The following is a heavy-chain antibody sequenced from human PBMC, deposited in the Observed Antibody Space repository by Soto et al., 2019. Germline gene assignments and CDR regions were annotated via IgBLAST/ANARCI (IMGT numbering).Heavy chain of an antibody. J-gene: IGHJ5*02. Sequence: SETLSLTCTVSGGSISSGGYYWSWIRQHPGKGLEWIGYIYYSGSTYYNPSLKSRVTISVDTSKNQFSLKLSSVTVADTAVYYCARGLGDFWSGYYENNWFDPWGQGTLVTVSS. CDR2: IYYSGST. D-gene: IGHD3-3*01. V-gene: IGHV4-31*03. CDR3: ARGLGDFWSGYYENNWFDP. CDR1: GGSISSGGYY.